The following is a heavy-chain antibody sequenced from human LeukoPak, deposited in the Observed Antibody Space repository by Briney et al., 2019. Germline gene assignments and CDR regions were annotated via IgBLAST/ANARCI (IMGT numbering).Heavy chain of an antibody. D-gene: IGHD6-6*01. CDR1: GGTFSSYA. CDR3: ARDRGIAARVVGAFDI. CDR2: IIPIFGTA. V-gene: IGHV1-69*06. Sequence: GASVKVSCKASGGTFSSYAISWVRQAPGQGLEWMGRIIPIFGTANYAQKFQGRVTITADKSTSTAYMELSSLRSEDTAVYYCARDRGIAARVVGAFDIWGQGTMVTVSS. J-gene: IGHJ3*02.